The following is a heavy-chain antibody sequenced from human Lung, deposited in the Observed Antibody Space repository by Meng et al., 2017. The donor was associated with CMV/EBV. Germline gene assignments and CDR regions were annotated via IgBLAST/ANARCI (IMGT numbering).Heavy chain of an antibody. J-gene: IGHJ4*02. CDR3: ARRLWGFFDS. D-gene: IGHD3-16*01. Sequence: SXTXSLXXSVSAGSVSSTHYYWGWIRQPPGKGLEWIGHVYYNGSTYHNPSLKSRVTMSVDTSKNHFSLNVSSVTAADTAVYYCARRLWGFFDSWAQGTLVTVAS. CDR2: VYYNGST. V-gene: IGHV4-39*02. CDR1: AGSVSSTHYY.